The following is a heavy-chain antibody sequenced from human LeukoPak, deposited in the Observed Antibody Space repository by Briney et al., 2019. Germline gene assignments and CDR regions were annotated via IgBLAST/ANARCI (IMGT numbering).Heavy chain of an antibody. J-gene: IGHJ6*03. CDR1: GGSISSSSYY. CDR2: INHSGST. Sequence: PSETLSLTCTVSGGSISSSSYYWSWIRQPPGKGLEWIGEINHSGSTNYNPSLKSRVTISVDTSKNQFSLKLSSVTAADTAVYYCARSIAARRYYYYTDVWGKGTTVTVSS. D-gene: IGHD6-6*01. V-gene: IGHV4-39*07. CDR3: ARSIAARRYYYYTDV.